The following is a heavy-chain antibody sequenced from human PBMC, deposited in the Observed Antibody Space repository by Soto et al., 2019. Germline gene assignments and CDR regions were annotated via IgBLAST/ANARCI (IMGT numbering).Heavy chain of an antibody. CDR1: GISITSSY. J-gene: IGHJ4*02. V-gene: IGHV4-59*08. Sequence: SETLSLTCTVSGISITSSYWNWFRQSPGKGLEWIGQISDRGDINYNPPLESRVAISTDTSKNQVSLTLTAVNAADTAVYYCARADPDASVGYWGQGTLVTVSS. CDR2: ISDRGDI. CDR3: ARADPDASVGY. D-gene: IGHD2-15*01.